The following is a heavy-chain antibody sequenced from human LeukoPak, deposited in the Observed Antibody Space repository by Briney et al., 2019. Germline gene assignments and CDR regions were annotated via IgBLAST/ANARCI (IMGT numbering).Heavy chain of an antibody. CDR3: ARDLGYGALDP. CDR1: GFTFSSYW. CDR2: INPDGSQT. J-gene: IGHJ5*02. V-gene: IGHV3-7*01. Sequence: GESLRLSCAASGFTFSSYWMNWVRQAPGKGLEWVALINPDGSQTNYVDSVKGRLTISRGNAENSLYLQMNSLRAEDTAAYYCARDLGYGALDPWGQGTLVTVSS. D-gene: IGHD4-17*01.